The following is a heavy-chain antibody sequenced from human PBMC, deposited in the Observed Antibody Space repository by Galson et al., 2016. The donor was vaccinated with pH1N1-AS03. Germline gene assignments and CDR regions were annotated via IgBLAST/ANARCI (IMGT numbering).Heavy chain of an antibody. D-gene: IGHD4-17*01. Sequence: ETLSLTCAVSGDSISNYCWSWLRQPPGKGLEWIGYVYDSGNTHYNPSLKSRVAMSVDTSKNQFSLKLMSVTTADTAVYYCTRSYYRDYGDPPGGYWGQGTLVTVPS. CDR1: GDSISNYC. J-gene: IGHJ4*02. V-gene: IGHV4-59*01. CDR2: VYDSGNT. CDR3: TRSYYRDYGDPPGGY.